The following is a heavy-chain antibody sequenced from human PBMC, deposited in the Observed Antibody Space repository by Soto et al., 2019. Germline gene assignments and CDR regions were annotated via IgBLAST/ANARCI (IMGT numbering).Heavy chain of an antibody. CDR2: INPNSGGT. D-gene: IGHD6-6*01. Sequence: ASVKVSCKASGYTFTGYYMHWVRQAPGQGLEWMGWINPNSGGTNYAQKFQGWVTMTRDTSISTAYMELSRLRSDDTAVYYCARGAVVAARFYYYYYMDVWGKGTKVTVSS. V-gene: IGHV1-2*04. J-gene: IGHJ6*03. CDR3: ARGAVVAARFYYYYYMDV. CDR1: GYTFTGYY.